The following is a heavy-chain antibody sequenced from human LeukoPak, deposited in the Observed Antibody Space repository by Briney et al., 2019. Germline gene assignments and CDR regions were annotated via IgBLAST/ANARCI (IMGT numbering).Heavy chain of an antibody. D-gene: IGHD2-2*01. CDR2: ISYDGSNK. V-gene: IGHV3-30-3*01. CDR1: GFTFRSYA. J-gene: IGHJ4*02. CDR3: ARGYQDIVVVPAARGVADPYFDY. Sequence: GRSLRLSCAASGFTFRSYAMHWVRQAPGKGLEWVAVISYDGSNKYYADSVKGRFTISRDNSKNTLYLQMNSLRAEDTAVYYCARGYQDIVVVPAARGVADPYFDYWGQGTLVTVSS.